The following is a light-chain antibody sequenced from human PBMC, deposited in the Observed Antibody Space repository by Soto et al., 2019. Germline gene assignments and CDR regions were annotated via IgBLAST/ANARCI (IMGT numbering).Light chain of an antibody. V-gene: IGKV3-15*01. Sequence: EIVMTQSPATLSVSPGERATLSCRASQSVSSNLAWYQQKFGQAPRLLIYGASTRASGIPARFSGSGSGTEFTLTISSLQSEDFAVYYCQQYNNWPPVTFGQGTRLEIK. CDR3: QQYNNWPPVT. J-gene: IGKJ5*01. CDR1: QSVSSN. CDR2: GAS.